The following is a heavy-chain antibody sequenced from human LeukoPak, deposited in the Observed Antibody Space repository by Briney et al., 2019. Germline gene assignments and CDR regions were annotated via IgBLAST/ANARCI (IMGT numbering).Heavy chain of an antibody. Sequence: SETLALIRTVSGGSLSGYYWSWIRQPPGKGLEWTGDIHYSGRPNSHRHVIRRVAISVVTSKNEFRRMRTSVTPADTAVYYCACSAVAGSFGFGHWGQGTLVTVSS. CDR2: IHYSGRP. CDR1: GGSLSGYY. D-gene: IGHD6-19*01. J-gene: IGHJ5*02. CDR3: ACSAVAGSFGFGH. V-gene: IGHV4-59*01.